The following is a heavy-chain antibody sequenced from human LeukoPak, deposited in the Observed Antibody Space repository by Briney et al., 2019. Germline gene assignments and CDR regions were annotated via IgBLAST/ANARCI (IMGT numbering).Heavy chain of an antibody. CDR1: GGSISSGGYY. V-gene: IGHV4-31*03. CDR2: IYYSGST. CDR3: ARERLSSGYFDY. J-gene: IGHJ4*02. Sequence: SQTLSLTCTVSGGSISSGGYYWSWIRQHPGKGLEWIGYIYYSGSTYYNPSLKSRVTISVDTSKNQLSLKLSSVTAADTAVYYCARERLSSGYFDYWGQGTLVTVSS. D-gene: IGHD3-22*01.